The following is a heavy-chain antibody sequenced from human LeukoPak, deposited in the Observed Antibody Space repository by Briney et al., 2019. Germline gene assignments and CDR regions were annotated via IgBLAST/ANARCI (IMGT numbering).Heavy chain of an antibody. Sequence: NPGGSLRLSCAASGFTLRGHDFHWVRQVTGKGLEWVSAIGRGDDTYYADSVKGRFTISRDNSKNTLYLQMNSLRAEDTAVYYCAKGTIPVAVYDYWGQGTLVAVSS. CDR3: AKGTIPVAVYDY. CDR2: IGRGDDT. D-gene: IGHD6-19*01. CDR1: GFTLRGHD. V-gene: IGHV3-23*01. J-gene: IGHJ4*02.